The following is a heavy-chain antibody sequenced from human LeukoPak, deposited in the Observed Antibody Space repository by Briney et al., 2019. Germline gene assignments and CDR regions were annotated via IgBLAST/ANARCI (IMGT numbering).Heavy chain of an antibody. J-gene: IGHJ3*02. Sequence: PGGSLRLSCVASGFTFSPHSMNWVRQGPGKGLEWLSYISGSSDIIFYADSVEGRFTISRDNAKNSLYLLMNSLRAEDTAVYYCARDSLFGVNRAFDIWGQGTMVTVSS. CDR3: ARDSLFGVNRAFDI. V-gene: IGHV3-48*01. D-gene: IGHD3-3*02. CDR1: GFTFSPHS. CDR2: ISGSSDII.